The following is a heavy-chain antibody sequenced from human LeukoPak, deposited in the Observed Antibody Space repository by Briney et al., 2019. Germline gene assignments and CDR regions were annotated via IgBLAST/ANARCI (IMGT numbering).Heavy chain of an antibody. Sequence: PGGSLRLSCAASGFTFSNSRMSWVRQAPGKGLEWLGRIKSKTDGGTTDYAAPVKGRFTISRDDSKNTLYLQMNSLKTEDTAVYYCAYWSSSSWNYWGQGTLVTVSS. CDR2: IKSKTDGGTT. CDR3: AYWSSSSWNY. D-gene: IGHD6-13*01. V-gene: IGHV3-15*01. J-gene: IGHJ4*02. CDR1: GFTFSNSR.